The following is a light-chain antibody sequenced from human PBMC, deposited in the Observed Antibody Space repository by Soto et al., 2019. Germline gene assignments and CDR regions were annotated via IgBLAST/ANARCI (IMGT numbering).Light chain of an antibody. J-gene: IGKJ5*01. CDR2: WAS. CDR3: QQYFTTPIT. Sequence: DIVMTQSPDFLAVSLGERATINCRSSQSVFDSSDNKNYLAWYQQKPGQPPKLLIYWASTRESGVPDRFSGSGSGTGFTLTISSLQTEDVAVYYCQQYFTTPITFGQVTRLEIK. V-gene: IGKV4-1*01. CDR1: QSVFDSSDNKNY.